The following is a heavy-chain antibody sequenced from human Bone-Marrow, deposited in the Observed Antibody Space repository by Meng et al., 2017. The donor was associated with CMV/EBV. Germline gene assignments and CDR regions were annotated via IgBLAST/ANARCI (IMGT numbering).Heavy chain of an antibody. Sequence: ASVKVSCKASGYTFTGYYMHWVRQAPGQGLEWMGWINPNSGGTNSAQKFQGRVTMTRDTSISTAYMELRRLRSDDTAVYYCARADNYNFDYWGQGTRVTVYS. D-gene: IGHD1-20*01. J-gene: IGHJ4*02. CDR3: ARADNYNFDY. CDR1: GYTFTGYY. V-gene: IGHV1-2*02. CDR2: INPNSGGT.